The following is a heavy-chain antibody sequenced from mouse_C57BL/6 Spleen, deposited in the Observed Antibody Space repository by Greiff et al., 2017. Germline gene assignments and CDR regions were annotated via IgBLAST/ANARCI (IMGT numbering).Heavy chain of an antibody. CDR2: ISSGGDYI. D-gene: IGHD1-1*01. J-gene: IGHJ2*01. Sequence: EVMLVESGEGLVKPGGSLKLSCAASGFTFSSYAMSWVRQTPEKRLEWVAYISSGGDYIYYADTVKGRFTIFRDNARNTLYLQMSSLKSEDTAMYYCTRDDYYGSIGDYWGQGTTLTVSS. CDR1: GFTFSSYA. V-gene: IGHV5-9-1*02. CDR3: TRDDYYGSIGDY.